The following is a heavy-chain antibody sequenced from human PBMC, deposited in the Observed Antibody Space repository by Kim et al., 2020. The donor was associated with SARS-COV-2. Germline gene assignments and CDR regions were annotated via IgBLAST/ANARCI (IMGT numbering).Heavy chain of an antibody. CDR3: ARAPYDIFIYYYYGMDV. CDR2: INAGNGNT. CDR1: GYTFTSYA. V-gene: IGHV1-3*01. D-gene: IGHD3-9*01. J-gene: IGHJ6*02. Sequence: ASVKVSCKASGYTFTSYAMHWVRQAPGQRLEWMGWINAGNGNTKYSQKFQGRVTITRDTSASTAYMELSSRRSEDTAVYYCARAPYDIFIYYYYGMDVWGQGTTVTVSS.